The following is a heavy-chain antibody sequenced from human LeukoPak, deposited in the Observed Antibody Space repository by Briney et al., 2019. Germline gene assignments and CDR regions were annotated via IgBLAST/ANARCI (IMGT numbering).Heavy chain of an antibody. V-gene: IGHV3-23*01. CDR2: IRGDGADT. D-gene: IGHD3-16*01. CDR1: GDTFSNYF. CDR3: TKIGAPNTAEMYFDV. J-gene: IGHJ4*02. Sequence: GGPLRLSCAASGDTFSNYFMPWVRQAPGKGLEGISSIRGDGADTYYADCVKGRFTVSRDHSKNTLYLQMNSLRAEDTAIYYCTKIGAPNTAEMYFDVWGQGTLVTVSS.